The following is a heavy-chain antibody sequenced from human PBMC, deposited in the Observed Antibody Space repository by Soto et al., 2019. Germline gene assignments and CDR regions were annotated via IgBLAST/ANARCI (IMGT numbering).Heavy chain of an antibody. CDR1: GFTFSNYA. Sequence: QVQLVESGGGVVQPGGSLRLSCAASGFTFSNYAMHWVRQSPGKGLEWVSVIWKDGSNEYYADSVKGRFTISRDNSKNTVYLQMSSLRDEDTAVYYCARNSNGVDVWGQGTTVTVSS. CDR3: ARNSNGVDV. J-gene: IGHJ6*02. V-gene: IGHV3-33*01. CDR2: IWKDGSNE.